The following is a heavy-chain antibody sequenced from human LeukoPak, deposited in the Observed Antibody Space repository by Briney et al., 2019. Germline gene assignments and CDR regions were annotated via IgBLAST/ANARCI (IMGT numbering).Heavy chain of an antibody. CDR3: AKEDRTSAPGYYYGMDV. V-gene: IGHV3-30*18. D-gene: IGHD2-15*01. Sequence: GGSLRLSCAASGFTISSYGMHWVRQAPGKGLEWVAVISYDGSNKYYADSVKGRFTISRDNSKNTLYLQMNSLRAEDTAVYYCAKEDRTSAPGYYYGMDVWGKGTTVTVSS. J-gene: IGHJ6*04. CDR1: GFTISSYG. CDR2: ISYDGSNK.